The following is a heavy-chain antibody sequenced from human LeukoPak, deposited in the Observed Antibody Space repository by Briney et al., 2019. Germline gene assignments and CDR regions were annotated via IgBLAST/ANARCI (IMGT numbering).Heavy chain of an antibody. D-gene: IGHD3-10*01. CDR3: AKDGGSGSLQFDY. CDR1: GFTFSSYG. CDR2: ISYDGSNK. Sequence: PGGSLRLSCAASGFTFSSYGMHWVRQAPGKGLEWVAVISYDGSNKYYADSVKGRFTISRDNSKNTLYLQMNSLRAEDTAVYYCAKDGGSGSLQFDYWGQGTLVTVSS. V-gene: IGHV3-30*18. J-gene: IGHJ4*02.